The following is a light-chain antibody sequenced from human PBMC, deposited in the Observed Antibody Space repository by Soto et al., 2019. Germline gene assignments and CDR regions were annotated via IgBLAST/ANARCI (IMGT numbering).Light chain of an antibody. Sequence: AIQMTQSPSSLSTSVGDRVTITCRARQGIRNDLGWYQQKPGKAPKLLIYAASSLQSGVPSRFSGSGSGTDFTLTISSLQPEDFATYYCLQDYNYPWTFGQGTKVEIK. J-gene: IGKJ1*01. CDR3: LQDYNYPWT. CDR1: QGIRND. CDR2: AAS. V-gene: IGKV1-6*01.